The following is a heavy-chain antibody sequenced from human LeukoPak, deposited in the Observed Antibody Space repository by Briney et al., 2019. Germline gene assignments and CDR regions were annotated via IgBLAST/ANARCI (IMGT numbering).Heavy chain of an antibody. D-gene: IGHD4-17*01. CDR3: ARQGGTTVTLNWFDT. CDR2: INPSGGST. Sequence: ASVKVSCKASGYTFTSYYMHWVRQAPGQGLEWMGIINPSGGSTSYAQKFQGRVTMTRDTSTSTVYMELRRLRSEDRAVYYCARQGGTTVTLNWFDTWGQGILVTVSS. J-gene: IGHJ5*02. V-gene: IGHV1-46*01. CDR1: GYTFTSYY.